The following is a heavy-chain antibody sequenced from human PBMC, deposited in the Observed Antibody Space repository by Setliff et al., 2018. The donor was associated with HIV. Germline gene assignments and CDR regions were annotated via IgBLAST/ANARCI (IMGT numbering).Heavy chain of an antibody. D-gene: IGHD2-15*01. CDR2: VIPNSGKT. CDR3: ARDLAYCSGGSCYRPFIYYFYYMDV. J-gene: IGHJ6*03. CDR1: GFSFDDYY. V-gene: IGHV1-2*02. Sequence: GASVKVFCKASGFSFDDYYIHWVRQAPGQGLEWMGCVIPNSGKTYYAQEFQGRVTMTSDTSINTAYMEVSWLTSDDTAIYYCARDLAYCSGGSCYRPFIYYFYYMDVWGKGATVTVSS.